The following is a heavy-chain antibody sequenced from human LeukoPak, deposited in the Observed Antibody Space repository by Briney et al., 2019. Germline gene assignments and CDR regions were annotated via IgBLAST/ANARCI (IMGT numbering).Heavy chain of an antibody. D-gene: IGHD6-13*01. Sequence: PSETLSLTCAVYGGSFSGYYWSWIRQPPGKGLEWIGEINHSGSTNYNPSLKSRVTISVDTSKNQFSLMMRSVTAADTAVYYCARHTSSWPYNWFDPWGQGTLVTVSS. V-gene: IGHV4-34*01. CDR2: INHSGST. J-gene: IGHJ5*02. CDR3: ARHTSSWPYNWFDP. CDR1: GGSFSGYY.